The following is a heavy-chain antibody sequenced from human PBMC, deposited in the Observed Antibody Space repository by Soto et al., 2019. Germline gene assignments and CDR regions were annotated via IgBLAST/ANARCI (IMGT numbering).Heavy chain of an antibody. CDR2: ISSSSSFI. V-gene: IGHV3-21*01. J-gene: IGHJ4*02. CDR1: GFTFSSYS. D-gene: IGHD3-9*01. CDR3: ARSYDILTGYSGFDY. Sequence: EVQLVESGGGRVKPGGSLRLSCAASGFTFSSYSMNWVRQAPGKGLEWVSSISSSSSFIYYADSAKGRFTISRDNAKNSLYLQMNSLRAEDTAMFYCARSYDILTGYSGFDYWGQGTLVTVSS.